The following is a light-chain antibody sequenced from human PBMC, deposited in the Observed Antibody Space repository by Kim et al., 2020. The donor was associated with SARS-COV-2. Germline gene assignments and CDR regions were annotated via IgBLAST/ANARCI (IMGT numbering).Light chain of an antibody. CDR2: GKN. J-gene: IGLJ3*02. V-gene: IGLV3-19*01. CDR1: SLRSYY. CDR3: NSRESSANHWM. Sequence: SSELTQDPAVSVALGQTVRITCQGDSLRSYYASWYQQKPGQAPVLVFYGKNNRPSGIPDRFSGSYSGNTASLTITAAQAEDEADYYCNSRESSANHWMFGGGTQQTVL.